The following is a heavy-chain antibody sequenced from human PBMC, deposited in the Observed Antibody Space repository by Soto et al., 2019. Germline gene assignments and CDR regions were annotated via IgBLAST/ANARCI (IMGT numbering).Heavy chain of an antibody. D-gene: IGHD3-10*01. V-gene: IGHV1-69*08. CDR1: GGTFSSYT. CDR3: AREGTYYGSGSYSS. CDR2: IIPILGIA. J-gene: IGHJ5*02. Sequence: QVQLVQSGAEVKKPGSSVKVSCKASGGTFSSYTISWVRQAPGQGLEWMGRIIPILGIANYAQKFQGRVTITADKSTSTAYRELSSLRSEDTAVYYCAREGTYYGSGSYSSWGQGTLVTVSS.